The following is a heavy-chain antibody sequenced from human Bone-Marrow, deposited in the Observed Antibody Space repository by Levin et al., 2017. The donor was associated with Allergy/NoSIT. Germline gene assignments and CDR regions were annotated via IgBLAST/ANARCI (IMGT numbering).Heavy chain of an antibody. J-gene: IGHJ4*02. V-gene: IGHV4-39*07. D-gene: IGHD3-10*01. CDR3: ASEPKYYYGSGSYYIFDY. CDR2: IYYSGST. CDR1: GGSISSSSYY. Sequence: SQTLSLTCTVSGGSISSSSYYWGWIRQPPGKGPEWIGSIYYSGSTYYNPSLKSRVTISVDTSKNQFSLNLSSVTAADTAVYYCASEPKYYYGSGSYYIFDYWGQGTLVTVSS.